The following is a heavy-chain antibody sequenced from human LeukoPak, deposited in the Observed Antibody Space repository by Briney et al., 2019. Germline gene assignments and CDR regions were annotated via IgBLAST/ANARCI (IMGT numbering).Heavy chain of an antibody. Sequence: SETLSLTCAVYGGSFSGYYWSWIRQPPGKGLEWIGEINHSGSTNYNPSLKSRVTISVDTSKNQFSLKLSSVTAADTAVYYCARSGGNSARTFDYWGQGTLVTLSS. J-gene: IGHJ4*02. CDR1: GGSFSGYY. CDR2: INHSGST. V-gene: IGHV4-34*01. D-gene: IGHD4-23*01. CDR3: ARSGGNSARTFDY.